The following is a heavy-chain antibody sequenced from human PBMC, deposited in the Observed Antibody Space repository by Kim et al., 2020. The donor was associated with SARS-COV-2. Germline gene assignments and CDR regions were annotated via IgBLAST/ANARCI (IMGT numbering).Heavy chain of an antibody. CDR2: IYYSGRT. J-gene: IGHJ4*02. V-gene: IGHV4-31*03. CDR1: GGSISSGGYY. Sequence: SETLSLTCTVSGGSISSGGYYWGWIRQHPGKGLEWIGCIYYSGRTYYNPSLKSRVTISVDTSKNQFSLKLSSVTAADTAVYYCARHFQVYYYDRSGWYYFYYWGQGNLFTVSP. CDR3: ARHFQVYYYDRSGWYYFYY. D-gene: IGHD3-22*01.